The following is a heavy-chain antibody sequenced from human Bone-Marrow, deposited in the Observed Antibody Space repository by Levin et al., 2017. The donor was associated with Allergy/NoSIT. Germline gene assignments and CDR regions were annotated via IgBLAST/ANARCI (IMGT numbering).Heavy chain of an antibody. V-gene: IGHV4-59*02. CDR2: AFHSGSS. Sequence: SETLSLTCTVSGVSVFRYYWSWIRQSPGKGLEWIGYAFHSGSSTYNPSLKSRVTISINTSKNQVSLILSSVTAADTAVYYCAKDRVSVSTPGEYFYSLDVWGQGTTVTVSS. J-gene: IGHJ6*02. D-gene: IGHD2/OR15-2a*01. CDR3: AKDRVSVSTPGEYFYSLDV. CDR1: GVSVFRYY.